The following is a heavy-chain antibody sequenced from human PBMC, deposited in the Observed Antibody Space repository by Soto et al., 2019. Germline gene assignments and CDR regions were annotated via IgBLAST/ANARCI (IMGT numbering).Heavy chain of an antibody. CDR2: IYYSGST. CDR3: ARDRYGDYVLDY. D-gene: IGHD4-17*01. V-gene: IGHV4-59*01. Sequence: SETLSLTCTVSGGSISSYYWSWIRQPPGKGLEWIGYIYYSGSTNYNPSLKSRVTISVDTSRNQFSLKLSSVTAADTAVYYCARDRYGDYVLDYWGQGTLVTVSS. J-gene: IGHJ4*02. CDR1: GGSISSYY.